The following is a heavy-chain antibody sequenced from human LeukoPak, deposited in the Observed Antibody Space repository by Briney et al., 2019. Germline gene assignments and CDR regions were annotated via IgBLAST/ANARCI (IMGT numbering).Heavy chain of an antibody. D-gene: IGHD3-22*01. Sequence: GGSLRLSCAASGFTFSTYGMHWVRQAPGKGLEWVAVISYDGGNKYYADSVKGRFTISRDNSKNTLHLQMSSLRPEDTAVYYCARQFYDRSTYFDHWGQGTLVTVSS. CDR2: ISYDGGNK. CDR3: ARQFYDRSTYFDH. V-gene: IGHV3-30*03. J-gene: IGHJ5*02. CDR1: GFTFSTYG.